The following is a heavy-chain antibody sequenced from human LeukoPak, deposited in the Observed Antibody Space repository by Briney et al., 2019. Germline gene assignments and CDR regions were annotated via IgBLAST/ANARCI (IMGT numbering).Heavy chain of an antibody. V-gene: IGHV3-23*01. D-gene: IGHD2-15*01. J-gene: IGHJ4*02. CDR2: ISGSGGST. CDR1: GFTFSSYA. Sequence: GGSLRLSCAASGFTFSSYAMSWVRQAPGKGLEWVSAISGSGGSTYYADSVKGRFTISRDNSKNTLYLQMNSLRAEDTAVYYRAKVSFLGVVVVAATLDYWGQGTLVTVSS. CDR3: AKVSFLGVVVVAATLDY.